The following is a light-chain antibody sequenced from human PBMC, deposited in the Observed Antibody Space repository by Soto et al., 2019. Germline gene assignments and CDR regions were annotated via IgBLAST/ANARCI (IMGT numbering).Light chain of an antibody. J-gene: IGKJ5*01. CDR1: QSVSIY. CDR3: QQGSNWPTT. V-gene: IGKV3-11*01. Sequence: EIALTQSPATLSLSPGDRATLSCRASQSVSIYLAWYQQKPGQAPRPLIYDASNRATGIAARFSGSGSGTDFTLTISILEAEDSEVYYCQQGSNWPTTFGQGTRLDIK. CDR2: DAS.